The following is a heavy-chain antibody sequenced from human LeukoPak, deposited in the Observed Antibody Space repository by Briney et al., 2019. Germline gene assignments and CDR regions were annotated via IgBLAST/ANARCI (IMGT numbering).Heavy chain of an antibody. CDR1: GYTFTSYY. CDR2: INPSGGST. D-gene: IGHD3-22*01. CDR3: ARVINYYDSSGYWIDY. Sequence: ASVKVSCKASGYTFTSYYMHWVRQAPGQGLEWMGIINPSGGSTSYAQKFQGRVTMTRDMSTSTVYMELSRLRSDDRAVYYCARVINYYDSSGYWIDYWGQGTLVTVSS. V-gene: IGHV1-46*01. J-gene: IGHJ4*02.